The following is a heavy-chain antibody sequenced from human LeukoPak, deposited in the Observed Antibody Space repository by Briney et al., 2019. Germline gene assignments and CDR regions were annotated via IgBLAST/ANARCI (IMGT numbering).Heavy chain of an antibody. J-gene: IGHJ5*02. D-gene: IGHD2-15*01. CDR1: GYTFNTYG. Sequence: ASVKVSCKASGYTFNTYGITWVRQAPGQGLEWMGWISGYNGKTKYAQTLQDRVTMTTDTSTTTDYMELRSLTSDDTAVYYCARAGAVVDNWFDPWGQGTLVTVSS. CDR2: ISGYNGKT. V-gene: IGHV1-18*01. CDR3: ARAGAVVDNWFDP.